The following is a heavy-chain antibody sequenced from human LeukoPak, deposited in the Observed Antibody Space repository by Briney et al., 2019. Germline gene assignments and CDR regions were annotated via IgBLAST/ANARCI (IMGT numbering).Heavy chain of an antibody. D-gene: IGHD4-23*01. J-gene: IGHJ5*02. V-gene: IGHV4-59*01. Sequence: SETLSLTCTVSGGSISSYFWTWMRQPPGQGLEWIACMDYSGSANYNPALKSRVTISVDVSKNQFSLKLSSMTPEDTAVYYCARRLAKLTHWFDPWGQGTLVTVSS. CDR3: ARRLAKLTHWFDP. CDR2: MDYSGSA. CDR1: GGSISSYF.